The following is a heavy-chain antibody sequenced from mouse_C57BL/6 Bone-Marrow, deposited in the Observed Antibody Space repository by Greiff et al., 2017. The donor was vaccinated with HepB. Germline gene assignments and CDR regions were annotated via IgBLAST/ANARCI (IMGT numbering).Heavy chain of an antibody. V-gene: IGHV2-2*01. D-gene: IGHD2-4*01. CDR3: ARKRLRPRDYYAMDY. Sequence: VQRVESGPGLVQPSQSLSITCTVSGFSLTSYGVHWVRQSPGKGLEWLGVIWSGGSTDYNAAFISRLSISKDNSKSQVFFKMNSLQADDTAIYYCARKRLRPRDYYAMDYWGQGTSVTVSS. CDR2: IWSGGST. J-gene: IGHJ4*01. CDR1: GFSLTSYG.